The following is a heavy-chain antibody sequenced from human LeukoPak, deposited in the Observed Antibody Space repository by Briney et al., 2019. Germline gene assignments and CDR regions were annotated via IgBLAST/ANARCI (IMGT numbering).Heavy chain of an antibody. CDR2: IYYSGST. CDR1: GGSISSSSYY. D-gene: IGHD2-8*01. CDR3: ARADIVLMVYATNYFDY. V-gene: IGHV4-39*01. J-gene: IGHJ4*02. Sequence: SETLSLTCTVSGGSISSSSYYWGWIRQPPGKGLEWIGSIYYSGSTYYNPSLKSRVTISVDTSKNQFSLKLSSVTAADTAVYYCARADIVLMVYATNYFDYWGQGTLVTVPS.